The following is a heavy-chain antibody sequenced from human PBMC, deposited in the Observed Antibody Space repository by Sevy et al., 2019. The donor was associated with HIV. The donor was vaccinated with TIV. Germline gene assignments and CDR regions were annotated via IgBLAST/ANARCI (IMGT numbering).Heavy chain of an antibody. CDR2: IYSGGST. J-gene: IGHJ6*02. CDR3: AGVLGDGYNWGYYYYYGMDV. D-gene: IGHD5-12*01. V-gene: IGHV3-53*01. CDR1: GFTVSSNY. Sequence: GGSLRLSCAASGFTVSSNYMSWVRQAPGKGLEWVSVIYSGGSTYYADSVKGRFTISRDNSKNTLYLQMNSLRAEDTAVYYCAGVLGDGYNWGYYYYYGMDVWGQGTTVTVSS.